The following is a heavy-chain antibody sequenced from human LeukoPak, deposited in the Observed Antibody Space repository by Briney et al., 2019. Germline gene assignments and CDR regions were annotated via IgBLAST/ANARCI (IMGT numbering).Heavy chain of an antibody. Sequence: GGPLTLSCAASVFPFSRYWMSWVRRAPGKGLEWVSYISSFGSTIYYADSVKGRFTISRDNAKNSLYLLMNSLRAEDTAVYYCARDQGSIVSYWGQGTLVTVSS. CDR3: ARDQGSIVSY. D-gene: IGHD5/OR15-5a*01. CDR2: ISSFGSTI. J-gene: IGHJ4*02. CDR1: VFPFSRYW. V-gene: IGHV3-48*01.